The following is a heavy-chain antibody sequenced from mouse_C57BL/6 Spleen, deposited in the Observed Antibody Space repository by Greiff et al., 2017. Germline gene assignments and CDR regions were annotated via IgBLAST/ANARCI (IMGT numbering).Heavy chain of an antibody. CDR1: GYSITSGYY. J-gene: IGHJ2*01. V-gene: IGHV3-6*01. D-gene: IGHD2-4*01. CDR3: ARYDDYDGGGYFDY. CDR2: ISYDGSN. Sequence: DVQLQESGPGLVKPSQSLSLTCSVTGYSITSGYYWNWIRQFPGNKLEWMGYISYDGSNNYNPSLKNRISITRDTSKNQFFLKLNSVTTEDTATYYCARYDDYDGGGYFDYWGQGTTLTVSS.